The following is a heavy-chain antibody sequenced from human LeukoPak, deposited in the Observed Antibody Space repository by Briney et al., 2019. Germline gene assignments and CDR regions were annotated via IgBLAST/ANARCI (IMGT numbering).Heavy chain of an antibody. CDR1: GGSIINYY. CDR3: ARASSGWYGLFDN. V-gene: IGHV4-59*01. Sequence: PSETLSLTCSVSGGSIINYYWSWIRQPPGKALEWIGYIHDSGITNYNPSLKRRVTISVDTSRNQFSLRLWSVTAADTAVYYCARASSGWYGLFDNWGQGTLVTVSS. J-gene: IGHJ4*02. D-gene: IGHD6-19*01. CDR2: IHDSGIT.